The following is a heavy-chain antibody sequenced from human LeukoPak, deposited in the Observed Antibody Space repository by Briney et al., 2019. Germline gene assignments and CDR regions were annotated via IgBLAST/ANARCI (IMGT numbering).Heavy chain of an antibody. CDR1: GYTFTDYN. D-gene: IGHD2-15*01. CDR2: IQPKSGGT. V-gene: IGHV1-2*02. J-gene: IGHJ4*02. CDR3: ARRYCSGGSCIPDY. Sequence: ASVKVSCKASGYTFTDYNVYWVRQAPGQGPEWMGWIQPKSGGTIYAQGFQGRVTMTRDRSISTAYMELSSLRYDDTAVYYCARRYCSGGSCIPDYWGQGTLVTVSS.